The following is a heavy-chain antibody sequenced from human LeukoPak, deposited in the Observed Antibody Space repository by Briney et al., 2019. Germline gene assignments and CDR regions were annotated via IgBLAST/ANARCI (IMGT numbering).Heavy chain of an antibody. V-gene: IGHV4-34*01. D-gene: IGHD1-26*01. CDR1: GESLSKYY. Sequence: KPSETQSLTCAVYGESLSKYYWTWIRQSPGKGLEWIGEINHRGSTNLNPSLKSRVTLSVDTSKYQFSLKLTSVTAADAAVYYCASSVGSTDYWGQGTLVTVSS. J-gene: IGHJ4*02. CDR3: ASSVGSTDY. CDR2: INHRGST.